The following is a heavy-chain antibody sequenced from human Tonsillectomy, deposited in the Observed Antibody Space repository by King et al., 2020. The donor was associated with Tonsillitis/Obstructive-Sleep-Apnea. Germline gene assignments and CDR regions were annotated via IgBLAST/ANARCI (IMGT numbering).Heavy chain of an antibody. CDR2: IDPSDSYT. CDR1: GYSFTSYW. D-gene: IGHD2-2*01. Sequence: QLVQSGAEVKKPGESLRISCKGSGYSFTSYWISWVRQMPGKGLEWMGRIDPSDSYTNYSPSFQGHVTISADKSISTAYLQWRSLKASDTAMYYCASIALGYCSSTSCSDYWGQGTLVTVSS. CDR3: ASIALGYCSSTSCSDY. V-gene: IGHV5-10-1*01. J-gene: IGHJ4*02.